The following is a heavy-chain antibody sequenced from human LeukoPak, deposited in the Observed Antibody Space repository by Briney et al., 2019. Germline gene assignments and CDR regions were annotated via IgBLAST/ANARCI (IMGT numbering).Heavy chain of an antibody. V-gene: IGHV4-4*07. Sequence: SETLSLTCTVTGGSISSYYWSWIRQPAGKGPEWIGRISTSGTTVYNPSLKSRATVSVDTSKNQFSLKLSSVTAADTAMYYCAKYRIMPHLTFDMWGQGTMVTVSS. D-gene: IGHD2-2*01. J-gene: IGHJ3*02. CDR3: AKYRIMPHLTFDM. CDR2: ISTSGTT. CDR1: GGSISSYY.